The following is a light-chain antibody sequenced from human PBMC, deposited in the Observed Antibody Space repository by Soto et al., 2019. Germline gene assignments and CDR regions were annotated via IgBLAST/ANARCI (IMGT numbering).Light chain of an antibody. Sequence: QAVVTQEPSLTVAPGGTVTLTCGSSTGAVTTNHFPYGIQQKPGQAPKTLICNTNDKHSWTPARFSGSLLGGKAALTLSGAQPEDEAEYYCLLAYSGARVFGGGTKLTVL. V-gene: IGLV7-46*01. CDR3: LLAYSGARV. CDR1: TGAVTTNHF. CDR2: NTN. J-gene: IGLJ2*01.